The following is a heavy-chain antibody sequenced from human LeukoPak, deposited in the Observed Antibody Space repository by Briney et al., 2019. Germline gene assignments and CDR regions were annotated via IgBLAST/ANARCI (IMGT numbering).Heavy chain of an antibody. V-gene: IGHV1-18*04. CDR1: GYTFTSYG. CDR3: ARGRYCSSTNCYKVYYYYMDV. J-gene: IGHJ6*03. CDR2: ISTYNGNT. Sequence: ASVKVSCKASGYTFTSYGISWVRQAPGQGLEWMGWISTYNGNTNYAQKFQGRVTMTTDTSTSTSYMELSSLRSDDTAVYYCARGRYCSSTNCYKVYYYYMDVWGKGTTVTVSS. D-gene: IGHD2-2*02.